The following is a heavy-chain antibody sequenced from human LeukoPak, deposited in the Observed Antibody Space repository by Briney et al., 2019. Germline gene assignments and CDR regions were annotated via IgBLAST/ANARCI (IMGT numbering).Heavy chain of an antibody. CDR3: ARDIVVVPAAIYGGHMDV. CDR2: INPSGGST. V-gene: IGHV1-46*01. D-gene: IGHD2-2*01. CDR1: GYTFTSYY. Sequence: ASVKVSCKASGYTFTSYYMHWVRQAPGQGLEWMGIINPSGGSTSYAQKFQGRVTMTRDMSTSTVYMELSSLRSEDTAVYYCARDIVVVPAAIYGGHMDVWGKGTTVTVSS. J-gene: IGHJ6*03.